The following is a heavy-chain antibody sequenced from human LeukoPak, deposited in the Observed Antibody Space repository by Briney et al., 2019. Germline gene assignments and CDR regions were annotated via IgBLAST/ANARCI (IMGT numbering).Heavy chain of an antibody. CDR2: INQDGSEK. CDR3: ARERDGRFFDY. V-gene: IGHV3-7*01. Sequence: GGSLRLSCVASGVTFSNAWMSWVRQAPGKGLEWVANINQDGSEKYFVDSVRGRFTISRDNSKNSLHLQMNTLRAEDTAVYYCARERDGRFFDYWGQGTLVTVSS. CDR1: GVTFSNAW. D-gene: IGHD5-24*01. J-gene: IGHJ4*02.